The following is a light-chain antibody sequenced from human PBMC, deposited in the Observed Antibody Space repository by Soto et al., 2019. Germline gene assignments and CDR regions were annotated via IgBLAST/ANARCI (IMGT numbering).Light chain of an antibody. CDR1: QSVSSN. CDR3: QQLNSYPIT. CDR2: GAS. J-gene: IGKJ5*01. Sequence: DRVMTQSPATLSVSPGERATLSCRASQSVSSNLAWYQQKPGQAPRLLIYGASTRATGIPDRFTGSDSGTDFTLTISSLQPEDFATYFCQQLNSYPITFGQGTRLEIK. V-gene: IGKV3-15*01.